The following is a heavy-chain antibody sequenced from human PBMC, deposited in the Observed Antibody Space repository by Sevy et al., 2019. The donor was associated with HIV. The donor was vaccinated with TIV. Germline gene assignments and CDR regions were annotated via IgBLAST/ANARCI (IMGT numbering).Heavy chain of an antibody. CDR2: IIPILGSV. D-gene: IGHD6-19*01. J-gene: IGHJ4*02. V-gene: IGHV1-69*13. Sequence: ASVKVSCKASGGIFRSYGISWVRQAPGQGLEWMGGIIPILGSVNYAQKFQGRVTITADESTQTAYMELSSQRSGDTAVYFCARGGGNGWYYFDYWGQETLVTVSS. CDR1: GGIFRSYG. CDR3: ARGGGNGWYYFDY.